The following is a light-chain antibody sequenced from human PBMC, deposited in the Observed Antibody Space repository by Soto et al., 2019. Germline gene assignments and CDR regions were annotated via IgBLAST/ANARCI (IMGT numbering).Light chain of an antibody. CDR3: QHYVTSLTT. V-gene: IGKV3-20*01. Sequence: EIVLTQSPGTLSLSPGERATLSCGASQRVTSNYLAWYQQKPGQAPRLLIYGSSTRATGIPDRFTGSGSGTDFTLTISRLEPEDFAIYYCQHYVTSLTTFGQGNRVEIK. J-gene: IGKJ1*01. CDR1: QRVTSNY. CDR2: GSS.